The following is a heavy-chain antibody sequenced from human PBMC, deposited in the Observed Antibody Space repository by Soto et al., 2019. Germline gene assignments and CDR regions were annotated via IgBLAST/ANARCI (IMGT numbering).Heavy chain of an antibody. D-gene: IGHD1-26*01. CDR3: ARDRSGSYYDAVDI. CDR1: GGSISSYY. CDR2: IYYSGST. V-gene: IGHV4-59*01. J-gene: IGHJ3*02. Sequence: SETLSLTCTVSGGSISSYYWSWIRQSPGKGLEWIGYIYYSGSTNYNPSLKSRVTISVDTSKNQFSLKLSSVTAADTAVYYCARDRSGSYYDAVDIWGQGTMVTVS.